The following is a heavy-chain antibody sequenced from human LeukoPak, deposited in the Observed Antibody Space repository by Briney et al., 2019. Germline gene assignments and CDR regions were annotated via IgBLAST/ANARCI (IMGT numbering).Heavy chain of an antibody. CDR2: INSDGRST. CDR1: GFTFSSYW. V-gene: IGHV3-74*01. Sequence: GGSLRLSCAASGFTFSSYWMHWVRQAPGKGLVWVSRINSDGRSTSYADSVKGRFTISMDNAKNSLYLQMNSLRAENTVFYYWAELGITMIGGVWGKGTTVTISS. J-gene: IGHJ6*04. CDR3: AELGITMIGGV. D-gene: IGHD3-10*02.